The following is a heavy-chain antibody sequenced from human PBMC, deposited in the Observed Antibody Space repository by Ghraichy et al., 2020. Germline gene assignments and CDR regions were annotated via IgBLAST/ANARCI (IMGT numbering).Heavy chain of an antibody. V-gene: IGHV1-24*01. CDR3: ATYMFHYYGLDV. J-gene: IGHJ6*02. CDR2: FDPEDGET. CDR1: GYTVTELF. Sequence: ASVKVSCKVCGYTVTELFMHWVRQARGKGHEWMGGFDPEDGETIYAQKFQGRVTMTEDTSTDTAYMELSSLRSEDTAVYYCATYMFHYYGLDVWGQGTTVTVAS. D-gene: IGHD3-10*02.